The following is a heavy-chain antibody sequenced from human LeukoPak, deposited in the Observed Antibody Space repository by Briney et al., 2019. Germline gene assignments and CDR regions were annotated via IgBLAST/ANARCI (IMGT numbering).Heavy chain of an antibody. J-gene: IGHJ4*02. D-gene: IGHD4-23*01. Sequence: PSETLSLTCTVPGGSISGYYWSWIRQPPGKGLEWIGYIYYSGSTNYNPSLKSRVTISVDTSKNQFSLKLSSVTAADTAVYYCARHPDYGGNFDYWGQGTLVTVSS. CDR3: ARHPDYGGNFDY. V-gene: IGHV4-59*08. CDR1: GGSISGYY. CDR2: IYYSGST.